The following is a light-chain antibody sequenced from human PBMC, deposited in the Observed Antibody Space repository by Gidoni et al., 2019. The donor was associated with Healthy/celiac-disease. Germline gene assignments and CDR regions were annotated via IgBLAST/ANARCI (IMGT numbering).Light chain of an antibody. CDR2: KAA. J-gene: IGKJ1*01. CDR1: KSISSW. CDR3: QPYNSYSWT. V-gene: IGKV1-5*03. Sequence: DIQRTQSPSTLSASVGDRVTITCRASKSISSWWACYQQKPGKAPTLLIYKAARLESGVPSRFSGSGSGTEFSLTISSLQPDDFATYYCQPYNSYSWTFGQGTKVEIK.